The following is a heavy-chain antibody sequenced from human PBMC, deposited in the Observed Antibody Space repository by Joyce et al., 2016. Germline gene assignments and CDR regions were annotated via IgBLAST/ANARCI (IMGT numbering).Heavy chain of an antibody. Sequence: QVKLVESGGGVVQPGRSLRLSCAASGFTFIGHSMHCVRKAPGKGLDWVSIISYDGKNTYYGDSMKGRFTISRDNSKNTVYLQVDSLRTEDTAVYYCARDGPKTTWDPGYYFDFWGQGTLVTVSS. V-gene: IGHV3-30*04. CDR1: GFTFIGHS. CDR2: ISYDGKNT. D-gene: IGHD1-14*01. CDR3: ARDGPKTTWDPGYYFDF. J-gene: IGHJ4*02.